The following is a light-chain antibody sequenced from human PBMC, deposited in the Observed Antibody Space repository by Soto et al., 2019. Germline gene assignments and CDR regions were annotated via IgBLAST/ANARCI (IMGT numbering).Light chain of an antibody. CDR1: QSISSF. V-gene: IGKV1-39*01. Sequence: DIEVTQSPSSLSASVGDRVTITCRASQSISSFLTWYQQKAGKAPKLLIYAASSLQSGVPSRFSGSGSGTDFTLTISSLQPEDFATYYCQQSYSTPWTFGQGTKVDIK. J-gene: IGKJ1*01. CDR3: QQSYSTPWT. CDR2: AAS.